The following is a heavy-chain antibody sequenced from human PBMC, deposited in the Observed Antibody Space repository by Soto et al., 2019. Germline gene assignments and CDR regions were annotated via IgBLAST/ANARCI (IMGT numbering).Heavy chain of an antibody. V-gene: IGHV1-8*01. D-gene: IGHD4-17*01. CDR2: MNPNSGNT. Sequence: QVQLVQSGAEVKKPGASVKVSCKASGYTFTSYDINWVRQATGQGLEYLGWMNPNSGNTGSVQKFQGRVTMTRATSISTAYMELSSLRSEDPAVYFCARGVKSGAYSRWFDPWGQGTLVTVAS. CDR1: GYTFTSYD. J-gene: IGHJ5*02. CDR3: ARGVKSGAYSRWFDP.